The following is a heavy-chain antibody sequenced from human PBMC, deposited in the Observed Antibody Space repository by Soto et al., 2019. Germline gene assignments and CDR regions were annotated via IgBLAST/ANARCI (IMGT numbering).Heavy chain of an antibody. Sequence: SETLSLTCAVYGGSVHGYYWNWIRQPPGKGLEWIGEINHTGGTHYNPSLKSRVTMSVDTSKNQFSLRLSSVTAADTAIYYCATRITVFGLLIPPFDPWGQGTQVT. V-gene: IGHV4-34*01. CDR2: INHTGGT. CDR1: GGSVHGYY. D-gene: IGHD3-3*01. CDR3: ATRITVFGLLIPPFDP. J-gene: IGHJ5*02.